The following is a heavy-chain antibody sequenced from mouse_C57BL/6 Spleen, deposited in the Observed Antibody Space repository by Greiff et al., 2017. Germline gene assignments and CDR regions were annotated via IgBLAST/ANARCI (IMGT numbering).Heavy chain of an antibody. CDR1: GYTFTSYW. J-gene: IGHJ2*01. Sequence: LVESGAELVMPGASVKLSCKASGYTFTSYWMHWVKQRPGQGLEWIGEIDPSDSYTNYNQKFKGKSTLTVDKSSSTAYMQLSSLSSEDSAVYYCARYFLYYFDYWGQGTTLTVSS. CDR2: IDPSDSYT. CDR3: ARYFLYYFDY. V-gene: IGHV1-69*01.